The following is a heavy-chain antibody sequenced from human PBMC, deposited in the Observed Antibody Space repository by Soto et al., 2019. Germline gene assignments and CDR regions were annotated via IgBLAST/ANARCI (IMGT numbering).Heavy chain of an antibody. Sequence: GESLKISCQGSGYSFASYWIGWVRQMPGKDLEWIGIIYPGDSGTRYSPSFHAQVTISADKSLRTAYLQCTSLKASDTALYYCARTRSFTLGFYYDGMDVWGQGTTVTVSS. CDR3: ARTRSFTLGFYYDGMDV. V-gene: IGHV5-51*01. CDR2: IYPGDSGT. CDR1: GYSFASYW. D-gene: IGHD6-6*01. J-gene: IGHJ6*02.